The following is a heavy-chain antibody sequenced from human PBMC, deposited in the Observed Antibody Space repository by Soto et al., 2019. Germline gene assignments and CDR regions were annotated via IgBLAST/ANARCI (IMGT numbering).Heavy chain of an antibody. CDR2: ISPSSGST. V-gene: IGHV1-45*01. D-gene: IGHD3-9*01. CDR3: ARSTGSHDTFDV. CDR1: GYTFTDRP. Sequence: QIQLLQSGAEVRRTGSLVKLSCKASGYTFTDRPLHWVRQAPGQALEWMGWISPSSGSTKYAQNFEGRVTITRHRPSSTVYIYLSRLKSEDTATYYCARSTGSHDTFDVWGQGTLVSVTS. J-gene: IGHJ3*01.